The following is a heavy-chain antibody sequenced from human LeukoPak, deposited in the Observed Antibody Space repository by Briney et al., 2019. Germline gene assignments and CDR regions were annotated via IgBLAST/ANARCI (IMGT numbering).Heavy chain of an antibody. CDR2: ISYDGSNK. V-gene: IGHV3-30*18. CDR1: GSTFSSYG. CDR3: AKGGRERLLYYFDY. J-gene: IGHJ4*02. Sequence: PGGSLRLSCAASGSTFSSYGMHWVRQAPGKGLEWVAVISYDGSNKYYADSVKGRFTISRDNSKNTLYLQMNSLRAEDTAVYYCAKGGRERLLYYFDYWGQGTLVTVSS. D-gene: IGHD2/OR15-2a*01.